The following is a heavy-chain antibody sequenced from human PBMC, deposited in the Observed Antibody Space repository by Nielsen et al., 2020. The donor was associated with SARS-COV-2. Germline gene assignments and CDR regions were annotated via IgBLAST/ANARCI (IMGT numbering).Heavy chain of an antibody. V-gene: IGHV3-23*01. CDR2: ISGSGGSR. Sequence: GGSLRLSCAASGFTFSSYAICRVCQAPGPGLEWVSAISGSGGSRYYADPVKGRFTISRDNSKNTLYLQMNSLRAEDTAVYYCAKDRDGDYVRWFDPWGQGTLVTVSS. CDR3: AKDRDGDYVRWFDP. CDR1: GFTFSSYA. J-gene: IGHJ5*02. D-gene: IGHD4-17*01.